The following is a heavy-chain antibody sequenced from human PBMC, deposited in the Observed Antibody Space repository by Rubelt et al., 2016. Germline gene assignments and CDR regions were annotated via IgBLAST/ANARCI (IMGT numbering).Heavy chain of an antibody. J-gene: IGHJ5*02. D-gene: IGHD2-15*01. CDR2: INSDGSST. Sequence: EVHLVESGGGLVKPGGSLRLSCAASGFTFSSYWMHWVRQVPGKGLVWVSRINSDGSSTIYADSVKGRFTISSDNAKKTLYWQVERWRAEGRAVDYCARGGYCSEGTCYNWFDPWGQGTLVTVSS. CDR3: ARGGYCSEGTCYNWFDP. V-gene: IGHV3-74*02. CDR1: GFTFSSYW.